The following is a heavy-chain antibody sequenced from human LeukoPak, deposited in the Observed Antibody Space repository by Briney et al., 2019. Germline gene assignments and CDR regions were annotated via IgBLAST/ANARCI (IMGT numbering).Heavy chain of an antibody. D-gene: IGHD4-17*01. V-gene: IGHV4-34*01. CDR3: ARARDYARWYFDY. CDR2: INHSGST. Sequence: SETLSLTCTVYGGSFSGYYWSWIRQPPGKGLEWIGEINHSGSTNYNPSLKSRVTISVDTSKNQFSLKLSPVTAADTAVYYCARARDYARWYFDYWGQGTLVTVSS. CDR1: GGSFSGYY. J-gene: IGHJ4*02.